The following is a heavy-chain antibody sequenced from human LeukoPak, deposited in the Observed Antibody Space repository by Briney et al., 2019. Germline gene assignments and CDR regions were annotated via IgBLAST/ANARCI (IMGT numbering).Heavy chain of an antibody. J-gene: IGHJ4*02. V-gene: IGHV3-48*04. CDR1: GFTFSSYS. D-gene: IGHD6-19*01. Sequence: PGRSLRLSCAASGFTFSSYSMNWVRQAPGKGLEWVSYISRSSSAIYYADSVKGRFTISRDNAKNSLYLQMNSLRAEDTAVYYCAILEGAVVGTQAWDYWGQGTLLTVSS. CDR3: AILEGAVVGTQAWDY. CDR2: ISRSSSAI.